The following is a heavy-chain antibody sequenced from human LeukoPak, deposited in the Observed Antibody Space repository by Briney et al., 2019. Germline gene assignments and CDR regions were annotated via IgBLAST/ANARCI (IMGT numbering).Heavy chain of an antibody. CDR2: ISHIGRT. CDR1: GDSFSSHY. CDR3: ARDLVTVTKGFDI. J-gene: IGHJ3*02. Sequence: SETLSLTCAVSGDSFSSHYWTWLRQSPGTGLEWIGYISHIGRTNYNPSLKSRVTIPIDTSKNQFSLKLRSVTAADTAVYYCARDLVTVTKGFDIWGQGTMVSVSS. V-gene: IGHV4-59*11. D-gene: IGHD4-17*01.